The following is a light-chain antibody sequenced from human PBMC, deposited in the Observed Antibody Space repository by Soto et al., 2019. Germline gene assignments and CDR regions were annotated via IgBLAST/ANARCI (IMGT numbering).Light chain of an antibody. CDR1: QSVSSSY. CDR3: QQYGSSPPKYT. J-gene: IGKJ2*01. CDR2: GAS. V-gene: IGKV3-20*01. Sequence: EIVLTQSPGTLSLSPGERATLSCRASQSVSSSYLAWYQQKPGQAPRLLIYGASSRATGIPHRFSGSGSGTDFTLTISRLEPEDVAVYYCQQYGSSPPKYTFGQGTKLEIK.